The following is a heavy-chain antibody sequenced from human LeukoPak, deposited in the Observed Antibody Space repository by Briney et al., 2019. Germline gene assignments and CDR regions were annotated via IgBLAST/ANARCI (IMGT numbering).Heavy chain of an antibody. V-gene: IGHV6-1*01. CDR2: TYYRSKWYN. Sequence: SQTLSLTCAISGDSVSSNSAAWNWIRQSPSRGLEWLGRTYYRSKWYNDYAVSVKSRITINPDTSKNQFSLQLNSVTPEDTAVYYCAREGRSSSWYVGYWFDPWGQGTLVTVSS. J-gene: IGHJ5*02. CDR1: GDSVSSNSAA. D-gene: IGHD6-13*01. CDR3: AREGRSSSWYVGYWFDP.